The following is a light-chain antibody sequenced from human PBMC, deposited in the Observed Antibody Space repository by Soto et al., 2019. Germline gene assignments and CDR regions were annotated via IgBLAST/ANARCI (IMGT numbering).Light chain of an antibody. V-gene: IGLV2-8*01. CDR1: TNDIGVYDF. Sequence: QSALTQPASASGSPGQSVTISCTGTTNDIGVYDFVSWYQHHPGKAPRLIIYEVGQRPSGVPDRFSGSKSGNTASLTVSGLQDEDEAYYCCKSYAGSNTYVFGSGTKLTVL. J-gene: IGLJ1*01. CDR3: KSYAGSNTYV. CDR2: EVG.